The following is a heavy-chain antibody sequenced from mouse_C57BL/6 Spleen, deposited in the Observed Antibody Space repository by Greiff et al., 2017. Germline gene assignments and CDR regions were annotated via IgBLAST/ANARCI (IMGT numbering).Heavy chain of an antibody. CDR3: RWWGYGSSPYYYAMDY. V-gene: IGHV1-83*01. CDR2: YPGSGNTY. J-gene: IGHJ4*01. Sequence: SGPELVKPGASVKMSCKASGYTFTDSYMHWVKQKPGKGLEWIGELYPGSGNTYYNEKFKGKATLTADTSSSTAYMQLSSLTSEDSAVYFCARWWGYGSSPYYYAMDYWGQGTSVTVSS. D-gene: IGHD1-1*01. CDR1: YTFTDSYM.